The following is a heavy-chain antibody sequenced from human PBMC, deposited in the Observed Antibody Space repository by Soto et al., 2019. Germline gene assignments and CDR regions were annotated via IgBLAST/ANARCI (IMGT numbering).Heavy chain of an antibody. CDR1: GYTFTSYA. Sequence: QVQLVQSGAEEKKPGASVKVSCKASGYTFTSYAMHWVRQAPGQRLEWMGWINAGNGNTKYSQKFQGRVTITRDTSASTAYMELSSLRSEDTAVYYCASANWNVGYDYYYGMDVWGQGTTVTVSS. V-gene: IGHV1-3*05. CDR2: INAGNGNT. J-gene: IGHJ6*02. D-gene: IGHD1-1*01. CDR3: ASANWNVGYDYYYGMDV.